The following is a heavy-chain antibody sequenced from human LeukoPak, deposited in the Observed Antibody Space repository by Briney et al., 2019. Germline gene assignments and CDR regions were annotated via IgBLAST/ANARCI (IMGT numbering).Heavy chain of an antibody. D-gene: IGHD6-13*01. CDR2: ISGSSGHT. Sequence: GGSLRLSCAASGLTFSSYAMSWVRQAPGKGLEWVSAISGSSGHTYYADSVKGRFTISRDNSKNTLYLQMNSLRAEDTAVYYCAKGEGSSSWYYYGMDVWGQGTTVTVSS. J-gene: IGHJ6*02. CDR1: GLTFSSYA. V-gene: IGHV3-23*01. CDR3: AKGEGSSSWYYYGMDV.